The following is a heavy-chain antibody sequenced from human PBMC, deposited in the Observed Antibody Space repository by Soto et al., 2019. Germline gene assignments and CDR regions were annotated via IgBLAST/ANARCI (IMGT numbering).Heavy chain of an antibody. CDR2: IDPSDSYT. CDR1: GCSFTSYW. J-gene: IGHJ6*02. V-gene: IGHV5-10-1*01. D-gene: IGHD3-22*01. CDR3: ARYPLDSSVYYPTGYYYGMDV. Sequence: GESLKISCKGSGCSFTSYWISWVRQMPGKGLEWMGRIDPSDSYTNYSPSFQGHVTISADKSIGTAYLQWSSLKASDTAMYYCARYPLDSSVYYPTGYYYGMDVWGQGTTVTVS.